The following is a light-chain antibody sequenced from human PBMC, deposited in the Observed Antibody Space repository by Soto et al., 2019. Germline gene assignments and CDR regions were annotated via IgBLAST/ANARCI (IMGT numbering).Light chain of an antibody. V-gene: IGKV3-15*01. CDR2: AAS. CDR1: QSVDGY. J-gene: IGKJ5*01. Sequence: EVVMTQSPATLAVALGESATLSCRASQSVDGYLAWYQQKPGQAPTLLISAASTRATGVTARFRGGGSGTEFTLTISSLPSEDSAVYYCQQYHKWPPITFGQGTRLEIK. CDR3: QQYHKWPPIT.